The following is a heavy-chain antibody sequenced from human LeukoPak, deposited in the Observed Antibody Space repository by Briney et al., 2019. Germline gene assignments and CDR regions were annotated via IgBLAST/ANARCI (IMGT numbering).Heavy chain of an antibody. CDR1: GGTFSSYA. CDR3: ARALEPPGDHFP. J-gene: IGHJ5*02. CDR2: ISAYNGNT. D-gene: IGHD1-1*01. V-gene: IGHV1-18*01. Sequence: GASVKVSCKASGGTFSSYAISWVRQAPGQGLEWMGWISAYNGNTNYAQKLQGRVTMTTDTSTSTAYMELRSLRSDDTAVYYCARALEPPGDHFPWGQGTLVTVSS.